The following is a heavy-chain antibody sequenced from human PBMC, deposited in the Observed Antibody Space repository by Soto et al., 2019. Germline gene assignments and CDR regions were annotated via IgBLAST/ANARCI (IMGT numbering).Heavy chain of an antibody. Sequence: PGGSLRLSCAASGFTFSSYGMNWVRQAPGKGLEWVAVTWYEEINKKYADSVKGRFTISRDNSKNTLYLQMNSLRAEDTAVYYCARGRVPAAVYTDFGLDVWGQGTTVTVS. CDR2: TWYEEINK. CDR3: ARGRVPAAVYTDFGLDV. V-gene: IGHV3-33*01. CDR1: GFTFSSYG. D-gene: IGHD2-2*01. J-gene: IGHJ6*02.